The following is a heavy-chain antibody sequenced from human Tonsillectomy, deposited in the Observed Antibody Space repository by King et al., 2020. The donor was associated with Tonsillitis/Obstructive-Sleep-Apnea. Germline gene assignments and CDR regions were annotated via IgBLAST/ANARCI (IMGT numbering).Heavy chain of an antibody. CDR3: ERLGGHYGSGNYGGYRWFDP. CDR1: GFTFSYYY. CDR2: ISHSDNYT. J-gene: IGHJ5*02. Sequence: VQLVESGGGLVKPGGSLRLSCAASGFTFSYYYMSWIRQAPGKGLECGSYISHSDNYTHYADSVKGRFTISRDNAKNSLYLQMDSLRAEDTAVYSCERLGGHYGSGNYGGYRWFDPWGQGTLVTVAS. D-gene: IGHD3-10*01. V-gene: IGHV3-11*05.